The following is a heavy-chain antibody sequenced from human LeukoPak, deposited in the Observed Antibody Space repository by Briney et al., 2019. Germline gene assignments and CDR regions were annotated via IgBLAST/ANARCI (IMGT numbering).Heavy chain of an antibody. D-gene: IGHD6-19*01. CDR2: IYYSGST. J-gene: IGHJ4*02. Sequence: SETLSLTCTVSGGSISSYYWSRVRQPPGKGLEWIGYIYYSGSTNYNPSLKSRVTISVDTSKNQFSLKLSSVTAADTAVYYCAREYSAGSGWFLWGQGTLVTVSS. CDR1: GGSISSYY. CDR3: AREYSAGSGWFL. V-gene: IGHV4-59*01.